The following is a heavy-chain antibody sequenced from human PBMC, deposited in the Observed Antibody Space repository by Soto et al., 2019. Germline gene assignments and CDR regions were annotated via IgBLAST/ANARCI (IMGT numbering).Heavy chain of an antibody. J-gene: IGHJ4*02. Sequence: QVQLQESGPGLVKPSETLSLTCIVSGGSITSYYWSWIRQPPGQGLEWIGYIYYSGSTKYNPSLKSRVTISVDTSKKQFSLKLSSVTAADTAVYYCARSYFGSGGDSWGQGTLVTVSS. V-gene: IGHV4-59*08. CDR2: IYYSGST. D-gene: IGHD3-10*01. CDR1: GGSITSYY. CDR3: ARSYFGSGGDS.